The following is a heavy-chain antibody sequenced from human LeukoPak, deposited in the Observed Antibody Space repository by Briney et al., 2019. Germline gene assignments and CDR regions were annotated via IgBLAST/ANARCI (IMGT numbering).Heavy chain of an antibody. CDR1: GGSISSGGYY. V-gene: IGHV4-31*03. D-gene: IGHD3-3*01. CDR2: IYYSGST. CDR3: AREWGIDFWSGLNWFDP. Sequence: PSQTLSLTCTVSGGSISSGGYYWSWIRQHPGKGLEWIGYIYYSGSTYYNPSLKSRVTISVDTSKNQFSLKLSSVTAADTAVYYCAREWGIDFWSGLNWFDPWGQGTLVTVSS. J-gene: IGHJ5*02.